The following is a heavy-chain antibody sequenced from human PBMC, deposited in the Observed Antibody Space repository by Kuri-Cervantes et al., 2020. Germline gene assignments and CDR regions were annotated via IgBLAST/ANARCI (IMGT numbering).Heavy chain of an antibody. CDR1: GGSISSSSYY. CDR3: ARHVERSIFGVVTAYYYYYMDV. V-gene: IGHV4-39*01. Sequence: SETLSLTCAVSGGSISSSSYYWGWIRQPPGKGLEWIGSIYYSGSTYYNPSLKSRVTISVDTSKNQFSLKLSSVTAADTAVYYCARHVERSIFGVVTAYYYYYMDVWGKGTTVTVSS. D-gene: IGHD3-3*01. CDR2: IYYSGST. J-gene: IGHJ6*03.